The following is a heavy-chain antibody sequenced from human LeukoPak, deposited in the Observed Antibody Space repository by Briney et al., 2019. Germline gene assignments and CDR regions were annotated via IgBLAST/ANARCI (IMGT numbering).Heavy chain of an antibody. Sequence: GGSLRLSYAASGFTFSSYAMSWVRQAPGKGLEWVSAISGSGGSTYYADSVKGRFTISRDNSKNTLYLQMNSLRAEDTAVYYCAKNLIRSSVAGPYFDYWGQGTLVTVSS. J-gene: IGHJ4*02. V-gene: IGHV3-23*01. CDR2: ISGSGGST. D-gene: IGHD6-19*01. CDR3: AKNLIRSSVAGPYFDY. CDR1: GFTFSSYA.